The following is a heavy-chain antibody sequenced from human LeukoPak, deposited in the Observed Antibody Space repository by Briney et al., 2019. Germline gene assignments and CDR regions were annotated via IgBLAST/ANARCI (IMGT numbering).Heavy chain of an antibody. J-gene: IGHJ5*02. Sequence: PGGSLRLSCAASGFTFSNYGISWVRQAPGKGLEWVSYISSSGSTIYYADSVKGRFTIYRDNAKNSLYLQMNSLRAGDTAVYYCARSKYSSGWAPWFDPWGQGTLVTVSS. CDR1: GFTFSNYG. V-gene: IGHV3-48*04. CDR3: ARSKYSSGWAPWFDP. CDR2: ISSSGSTI. D-gene: IGHD6-19*01.